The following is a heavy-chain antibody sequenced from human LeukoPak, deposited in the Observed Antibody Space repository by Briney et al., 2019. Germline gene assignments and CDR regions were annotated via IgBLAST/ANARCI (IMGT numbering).Heavy chain of an antibody. CDR1: GYTFTGYY. V-gene: IGHV1-2*02. CDR2: INPNSGGT. CDR3: ARSGPIVLMVYANLDY. J-gene: IGHJ4*02. D-gene: IGHD2-8*01. Sequence: GASVKVSCKASGYTFTGYYMHWVRQAPGQGLEWMGWINPNSGGTNYAQKFQGRVTMTRDTSISTAYMELSRLRSDDTAVYYCARSGPIVLMVYANLDYWGQGTLVTVSS.